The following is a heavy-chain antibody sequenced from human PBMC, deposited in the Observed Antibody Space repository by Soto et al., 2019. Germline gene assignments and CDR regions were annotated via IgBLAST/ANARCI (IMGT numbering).Heavy chain of an antibody. J-gene: IGHJ6*02. CDR3: ARDRGYCISTSCYARYYYYGMDV. CDR1: GFTFSSYA. D-gene: IGHD2-2*01. CDR2: ISYDGSNK. Sequence: QVQLVESGGGVVQPGRSLRLSCAASGFTFSSYAMHWVRQAPGKGLEWVAVISYDGSNKYYADSVKGRFTISRDNSKNTLYLQMNSLRAEETAVYYCARDRGYCISTSCYARYYYYGMDVWGQGTTVTVSS. V-gene: IGHV3-30-3*01.